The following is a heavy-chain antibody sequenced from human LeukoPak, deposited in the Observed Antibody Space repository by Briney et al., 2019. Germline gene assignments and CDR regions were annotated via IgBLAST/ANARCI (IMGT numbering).Heavy chain of an antibody. CDR3: ARGWFGERDYYYYYMDV. D-gene: IGHD3-10*01. CDR1: GGSISSYY. J-gene: IGHJ6*03. Sequence: SETLSLTCTVSGGSISSYYWSWLRQPPGKGLEWIGYIYHSGSTNYNPSLKSRLTMSIDTSKNQFSLKLSSVTAADTAVYYCARGWFGERDYYYYYMDVWGKGTTVTVSS. V-gene: IGHV4-59*12. CDR2: IYHSGST.